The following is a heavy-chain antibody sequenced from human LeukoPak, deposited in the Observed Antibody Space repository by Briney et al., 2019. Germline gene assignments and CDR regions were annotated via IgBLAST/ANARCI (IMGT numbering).Heavy chain of an antibody. CDR1: GGSISSYY. CDR2: IYNSGTIYYSGST. CDR3: ARPFSGSYSDAFDL. J-gene: IGHJ3*01. Sequence: SETLSLTCTVSGGSISSYYWSWIRQPPGKGLEWIGYIYNSGTIYYSGSTNYNPSLLSRVTISVDTSKNQFSLKLRSVTAADTAVYYCARPFSGSYSDAFDLWGQGTMVTVSS. D-gene: IGHD1-26*01. V-gene: IGHV4-59*08.